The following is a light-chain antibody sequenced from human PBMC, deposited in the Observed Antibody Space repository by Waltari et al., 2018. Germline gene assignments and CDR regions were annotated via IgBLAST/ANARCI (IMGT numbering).Light chain of an antibody. V-gene: IGLV2-8*01. CDR2: EVT. CDR1: SSDVGDY. CDR3: SSYAGSNNLV. Sequence: QSALTQPPSASGSPGQSVTISCTGTSSDVGDYVSWYQQHPGKAPKLMISEVTKRPSGVPDRFAGSKSGNTACLTVSGLQAEDEADYYCSSYAGSNNLVFGGGTKLTVL. J-gene: IGLJ2*01.